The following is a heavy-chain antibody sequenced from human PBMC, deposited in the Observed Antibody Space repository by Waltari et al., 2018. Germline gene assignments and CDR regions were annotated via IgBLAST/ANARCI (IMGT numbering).Heavy chain of an antibody. CDR3: ARTFMVRTIRSRGLFDP. D-gene: IGHD3-10*01. Sequence: QLQLQESCPRLVKPSETLSLTCSVSGDSITSSNACWACIRQPTGKGLYWIGSVYYTGSLYYKASLNSRVTISVDTSKNYFSLSLTSVTATDTAIYFCARTFMVRTIRSRGLFDPWGQGTLVTVSS. V-gene: IGHV4-39*02. J-gene: IGHJ5*02. CDR1: GDSITSSNAC. CDR2: VYYTGSL.